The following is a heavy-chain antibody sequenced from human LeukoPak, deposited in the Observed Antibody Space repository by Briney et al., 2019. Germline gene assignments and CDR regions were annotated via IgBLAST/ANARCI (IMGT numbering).Heavy chain of an antibody. V-gene: IGHV4-39*01. CDR3: ARPRSTRNWYFDL. CDR2: IYYSGST. Sequence: PSETLSLTCTVSGGSISSSSYHWGWIRQPPGKGLEWIGSIYYSGSTYYNPSLKSRVTISVDTSKNQFSLKLSSVTAADTAVYYCARPRSTRNWYFDLWGRGTLVTVSS. CDR1: GGSISSSSYH. D-gene: IGHD2-2*01. J-gene: IGHJ2*01.